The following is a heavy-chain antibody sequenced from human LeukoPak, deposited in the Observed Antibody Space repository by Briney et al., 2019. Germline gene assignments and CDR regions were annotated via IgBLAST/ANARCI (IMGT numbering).Heavy chain of an antibody. J-gene: IGHJ4*02. CDR2: ISYDGSNK. CDR3: AKYYYDSSGYYYVFGY. D-gene: IGHD3-22*01. V-gene: IGHV3-30*18. CDR1: GFTFSSYG. Sequence: GRSLRLSCAASGFTFSSYGMHWVRQAPGKGLEWVAAISYDGSNKFYADSVKGRFTISRDNSKNTLYLQMNSLRAEDTAVYYCAKYYYDSSGYYYVFGYWGQGTLVTVSS.